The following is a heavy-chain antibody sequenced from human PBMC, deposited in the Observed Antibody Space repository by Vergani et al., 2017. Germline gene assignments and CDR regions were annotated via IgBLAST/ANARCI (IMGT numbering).Heavy chain of an antibody. V-gene: IGHV1-46*03. CDR1: GYTFSNYY. Sequence: QVQVVQLGAEVKRSGAPVKASCKTSGYTFSNYYMHWVRQAPGQGLEWLGIINPSGGHTNYAQKFQGRVTMTRDTSTTTVYMKVSSLSSEDTAIYYCARGDYGILTGYRYWGQGTLVTVSA. CDR3: ARGDYGILTGYRY. D-gene: IGHD3-9*01. J-gene: IGHJ4*02. CDR2: INPSGGHT.